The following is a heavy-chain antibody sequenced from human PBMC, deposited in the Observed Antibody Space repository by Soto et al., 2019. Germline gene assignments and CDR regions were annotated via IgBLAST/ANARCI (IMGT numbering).Heavy chain of an antibody. V-gene: IGHV4-38-2*01. CDR2: IYHSGST. CDR3: ARALVVTAIPYNWFEP. D-gene: IGHD2-21*02. CDR1: GYSISSGYY. J-gene: IGHJ5*02. Sequence: SETLSLTCAVSGYSISSGYYWGWIRPAPGKGLEWIGRIYHSGSTYYNPSLKSRVTISVDTSKNQFSLKLSSVTAADTAVYYCARALVVTAIPYNWFEPWGQGTLATV.